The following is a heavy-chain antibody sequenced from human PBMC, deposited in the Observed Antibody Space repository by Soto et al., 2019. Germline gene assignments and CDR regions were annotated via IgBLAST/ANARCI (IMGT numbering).Heavy chain of an antibody. D-gene: IGHD4-4*01. CDR3: AKPYSNYYYGMDV. Sequence: GGFLRLSCAASGFSVSSSYMNWVRQAPGKGLEWVSVIDSGGSTDHADSVKGRFTISRDNSKNTLYLQMNSLRAEDTAVYYCAKPYSNYYYGMDVWGQGTTVTVSS. CDR2: IDSGGST. V-gene: IGHV3-66*04. J-gene: IGHJ6*02. CDR1: GFSVSSSY.